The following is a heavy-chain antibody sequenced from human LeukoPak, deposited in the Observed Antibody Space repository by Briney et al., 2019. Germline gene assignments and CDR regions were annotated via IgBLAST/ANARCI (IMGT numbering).Heavy chain of an antibody. V-gene: IGHV1-69*04. CDR2: IIPILGIA. J-gene: IGHJ5*02. CDR3: ARGNTSGWYGWWFDP. Sequence: GASVKVSCKASGGTFSSYAISWVRQAPGQGLEWMGRIIPILGIANYAQKFQGRVTITADKSTSTAYMELSSLRSEDTAVYYCARGNTSGWYGWWFDPWGQGTLVTVSS. D-gene: IGHD6-19*01. CDR1: GGTFSSYA.